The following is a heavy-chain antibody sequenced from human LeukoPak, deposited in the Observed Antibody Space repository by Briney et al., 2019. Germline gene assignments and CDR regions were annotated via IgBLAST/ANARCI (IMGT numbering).Heavy chain of an antibody. Sequence: GGSLRLSCAGEGFTLSTHGMHWVRQAPGKGLEWVAFIRYDGSNKYYADSVKGRFTISRDNSKNTLYLQMNSLRAEDTAVYYCSKLWGYSYGPRPNFDYWGQGTLVTVSS. CDR1: GFTLSTHG. J-gene: IGHJ4*02. CDR3: SKLWGYSYGPRPNFDY. V-gene: IGHV3-30*02. D-gene: IGHD5-18*01. CDR2: IRYDGSNK.